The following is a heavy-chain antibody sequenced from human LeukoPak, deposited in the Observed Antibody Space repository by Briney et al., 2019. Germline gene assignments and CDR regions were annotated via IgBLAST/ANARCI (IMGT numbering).Heavy chain of an antibody. CDR3: ARIAYYDRGVNYYFDY. CDR1: GYTFTSYD. V-gene: IGHV1-8*01. D-gene: IGHD3-22*01. Sequence: ASVKVSCKASGYTFTSYDINWLRQAAGQGLEWMGWMNPNSGSTGYAQNFQGRVTMTRNTSISTAYMELSSLGSDDTAVYYCARIAYYDRGVNYYFDYWGQGTLVTVSS. J-gene: IGHJ4*02. CDR2: MNPNSGST.